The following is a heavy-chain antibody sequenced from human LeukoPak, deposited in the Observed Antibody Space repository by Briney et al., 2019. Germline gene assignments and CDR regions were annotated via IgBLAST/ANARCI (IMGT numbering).Heavy chain of an antibody. CDR1: GYRFTSNW. V-gene: IGHV5-51*01. Sequence: GESLKISCKGSGYRFTSNWIGWVRQMPGKGLEWMGIIYPGDSDTRYSPSLQGQVTISVDTSIGTAYLQWSSLKASDTAIYYCARQNDFRLDYWGQGTLVTVSS. D-gene: IGHD3-3*01. CDR3: ARQNDFRLDY. J-gene: IGHJ4*02. CDR2: IYPGDSDT.